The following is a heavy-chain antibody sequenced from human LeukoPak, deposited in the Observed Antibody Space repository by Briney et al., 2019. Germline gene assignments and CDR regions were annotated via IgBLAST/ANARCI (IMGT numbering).Heavy chain of an antibody. J-gene: IGHJ1*01. V-gene: IGHV3-7*01. CDR1: GFIFRSYW. CDR2: IKQDGSGK. D-gene: IGHD3-3*01. CDR3: ARAFWSGYYKAEYFQH. Sequence: GGSLRLSCAASGFIFRSYWMTWVRQAPGKGLEWVANIKQDGSGKDYVDSVKGRFTISRDNAKNSLYLQMDSLSAEDTAVYFCARAFWSGYYKAEYFQHWGQGTLVTVSS.